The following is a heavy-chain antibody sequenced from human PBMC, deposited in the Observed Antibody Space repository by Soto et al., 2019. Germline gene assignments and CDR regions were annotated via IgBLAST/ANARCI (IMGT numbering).Heavy chain of an antibody. J-gene: IGHJ5*02. V-gene: IGHV4-39*01. CDR1: GGSVSSSSYY. D-gene: IGHD3-3*01. CDR2: IYYSGST. Sequence: PSETLSLTCTVSGGSVSSSSYYWGWVRQPPGKGLEWIGSIYYSGSTNYNPSLKSRVTISVDTSKNQFSLKLRSVTAADTAVYYCASVYDFWSGYYQFDLWGQGTLVTVSS. CDR3: ASVYDFWSGYYQFDL.